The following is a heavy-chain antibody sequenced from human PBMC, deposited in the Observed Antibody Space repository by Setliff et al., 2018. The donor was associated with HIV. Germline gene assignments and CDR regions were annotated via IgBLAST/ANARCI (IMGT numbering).Heavy chain of an antibody. CDR1: YGSISGHY. J-gene: IGHJ4*02. D-gene: IGHD2-15*01. Sequence: PSETLSLTCTVSYGSISGHYWTWIRQPAGKGLEWIGRIYTSGSTNYNPSLKSRVTISVDTSKNRFSLKLSSVTAADTAVYYCARRPIKGYGPFDSWGPGTLVTVST. CDR3: ARRPIKGYGPFDS. CDR2: IYTSGST. V-gene: IGHV4-4*07.